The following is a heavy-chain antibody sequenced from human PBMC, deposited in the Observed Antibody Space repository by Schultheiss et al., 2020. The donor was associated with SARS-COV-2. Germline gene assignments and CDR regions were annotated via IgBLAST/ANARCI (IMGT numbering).Heavy chain of an antibody. CDR2: IYTSGST. V-gene: IGHV4-4*07. Sequence: GSLRLSCTVSGGSISSYYWSWIRQPAGKGLEWIGRIYTSGSTNYNPSLKSRVTMSVDTSKNQFSLKLSSVTAADTAVYYCARRPYYYGSGRGAFDIWGQGTMVTVSS. CDR3: ARRPYYYGSGRGAFDI. CDR1: GGSISSYY. D-gene: IGHD3-10*01. J-gene: IGHJ3*02.